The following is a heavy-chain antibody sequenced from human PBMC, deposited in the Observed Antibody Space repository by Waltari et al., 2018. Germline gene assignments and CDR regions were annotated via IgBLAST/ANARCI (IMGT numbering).Heavy chain of an antibody. CDR1: GFTFDAYA. D-gene: IGHD7-27*01. J-gene: IGHJ4*02. CDR2: ISWDGGST. Sequence: EVQLVESGGVVVQPGGSLRLSCAASGFTFDAYAMHWVRQAPGKGLEWVSLISWDGGSTYYADSVKGRFTISRDNSKNSLYLQMNSLRAEDTALYYCAKADSGAWGLFDYWGQGTLVTVSS. V-gene: IGHV3-43D*04. CDR3: AKADSGAWGLFDY.